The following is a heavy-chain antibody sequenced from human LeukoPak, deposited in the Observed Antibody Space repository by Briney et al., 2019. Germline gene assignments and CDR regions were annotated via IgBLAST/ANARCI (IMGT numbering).Heavy chain of an antibody. CDR3: ARDQRVFGAPPNNYYYGMDV. D-gene: IGHD3-3*01. V-gene: IGHV3-53*01. CDR1: GFTVSSNY. CDR2: IYSGGST. J-gene: IGHJ6*02. Sequence: PGGSLRLSCAASGFTVSSNYMSWVRQAPGKGLEWVSVIYSGGSTYYADSVKGRFTISRDNSKNTLYLQMNSLRAEDTAVYYCARDQRVFGAPPNNYYYGMDVWGQGTTVTVSS.